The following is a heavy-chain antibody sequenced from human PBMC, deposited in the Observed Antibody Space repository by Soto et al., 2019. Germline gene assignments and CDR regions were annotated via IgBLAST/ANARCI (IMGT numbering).Heavy chain of an antibody. CDR2: ISGGSSTI. J-gene: IGHJ3*02. Sequence: GSLRLSCAASGFTFSRYSMNWVRQAPGKGLECVSYISGGSSTIYYADSVKGRFTISRDNARNSLHLQMNSLRAEDTAVYYCARDTNHAFDIWGQGTMVTVSS. CDR3: ARDTNHAFDI. CDR1: GFTFSRYS. D-gene: IGHD2-8*01. V-gene: IGHV3-48*01.